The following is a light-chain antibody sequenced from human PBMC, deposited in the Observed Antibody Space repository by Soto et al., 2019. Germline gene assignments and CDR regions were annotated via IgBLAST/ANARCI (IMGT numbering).Light chain of an antibody. V-gene: IGLV1-47*01. J-gene: IGLJ1*01. CDR3: AKWDDSRNGFYV. Sequence: QSVLTQPPSASGTPGQGVTISCSGSTSNIGSNYVYWYQQLPGTAPKLLIYRNNQRPSGVPDRFSGSKSGTSASLAISGLRSDDEADYLCAKWDDSRNGFYVFGTGTKVTVL. CDR1: TSNIGSNY. CDR2: RNN.